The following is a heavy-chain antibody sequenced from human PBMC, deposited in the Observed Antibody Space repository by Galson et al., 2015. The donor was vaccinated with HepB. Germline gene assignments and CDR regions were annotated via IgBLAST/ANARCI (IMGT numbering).Heavy chain of an antibody. Sequence: SLRLSCAASGFTFSSYGMHWVRQAPGKGLEWVAVIWYDGSNKYYADSAKGRFSISRDNSKNTLYLQMNSLRAEDTAVYYCARDGDYYDSSGYYAYWGQGTLVTVSS. CDR1: GFTFSSYG. CDR2: IWYDGSNK. J-gene: IGHJ4*02. D-gene: IGHD3-22*01. V-gene: IGHV3-33*01. CDR3: ARDGDYYDSSGYYAY.